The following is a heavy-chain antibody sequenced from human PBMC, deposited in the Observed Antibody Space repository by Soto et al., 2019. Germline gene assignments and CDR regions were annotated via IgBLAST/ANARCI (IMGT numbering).Heavy chain of an antibody. CDR1: GFSLSNAGLG. Sequence: QVTVKESGPVLVKPTETLTLTCTVSGFSLSNAGLGVSWIRQPPGKALEWLAHIFSNDAKSYSTSLKSRLTISKDTSKSQVFLTMTNMDPVDTATYYCASTYSSSWYWFDPWGQGTLVTVSS. V-gene: IGHV2-26*04. J-gene: IGHJ5*02. CDR2: IFSNDAK. CDR3: ASTYSSSWYWFDP. D-gene: IGHD6-13*01.